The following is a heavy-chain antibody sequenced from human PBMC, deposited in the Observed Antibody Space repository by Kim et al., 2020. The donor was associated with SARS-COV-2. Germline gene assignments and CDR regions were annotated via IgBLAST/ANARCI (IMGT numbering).Heavy chain of an antibody. Sequence: GGSLRLSCAASGFTFSSYWMHWVRQAPGKGLVWVLRINSDGSTTHYADSVKGRFTISGDNAKNTLYLQMNSLRAEDTAVYYCARVQSGQLGLNYYYAMDDWGQGTTVTVSS. D-gene: IGHD6-13*01. J-gene: IGHJ6*02. CDR1: GFTFSSYW. V-gene: IGHV3-74*01. CDR2: INSDGSTT. CDR3: ARVQSGQLGLNYYYAMDD.